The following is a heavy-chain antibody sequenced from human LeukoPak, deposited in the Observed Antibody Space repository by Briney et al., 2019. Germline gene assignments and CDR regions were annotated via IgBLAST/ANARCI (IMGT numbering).Heavy chain of an antibody. Sequence: SGGSLRLSCAASGFTISNYAMSWVRQAPGKGLEWVSGISDSGGNTYYADSVKGRFTISRDNSKNTLYLQMNSLRAEDTAVYYCARLPSSAGAGTFDYWGQGTLVTVSS. CDR1: GFTISNYA. CDR2: ISDSGGNT. V-gene: IGHV3-23*01. CDR3: ARLPSSAGAGTFDY. D-gene: IGHD6-13*01. J-gene: IGHJ4*02.